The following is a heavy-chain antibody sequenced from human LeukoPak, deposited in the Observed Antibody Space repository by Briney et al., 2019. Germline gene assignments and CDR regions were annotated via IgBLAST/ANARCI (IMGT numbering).Heavy chain of an antibody. CDR3: ARDYLTPDIVVVPAAMGGFDP. J-gene: IGHJ5*02. V-gene: IGHV1-2*02. CDR2: INPNSGGT. D-gene: IGHD2-2*01. CDR1: GYTFTCYY. Sequence: ASVKVSCKASGYTFTCYYMHWVRQAPGQGLEWMGWINPNSGGTNYAQKLQGRVTMTTDTSTSPAYMELRSLRSDDTAVYYCARDYLTPDIVVVPAAMGGFDPWGQGTLVTVSS.